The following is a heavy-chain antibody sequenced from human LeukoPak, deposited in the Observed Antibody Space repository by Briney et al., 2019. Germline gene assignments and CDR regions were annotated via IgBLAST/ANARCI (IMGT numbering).Heavy chain of an antibody. V-gene: IGHV4-34*01. CDR2: INHSGNT. CDR1: GGSFSGFY. Sequence: SETLSLTCAVYGGSFSGFYWTWIRQPPGKGLEWIGEINHSGNTNCNPSLKSRVTMSVDMSKKQFSLKMSSVTAADTAVYYCARGGGRAVIWDNWFDPWGRGTLVTVSS. CDR3: ARGGGRAVIWDNWFDP. D-gene: IGHD2-2*02. J-gene: IGHJ5*02.